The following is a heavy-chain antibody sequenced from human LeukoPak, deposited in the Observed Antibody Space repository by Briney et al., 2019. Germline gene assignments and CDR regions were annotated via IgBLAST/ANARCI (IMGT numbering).Heavy chain of an antibody. CDR1: GYTFTNYG. V-gene: IGHV1-18*01. J-gene: IGHJ1*01. D-gene: IGHD4-11*01. CDR3: ARDKAVTTELTQYFQH. CDR2: ISAYNGYT. Sequence: ASVKVSCKASGYTFTNYGVSWVRQAPGQGLEWMGWISAYNGYTNYAQKFQFRVTMATDTSTSTAYMELRSLTSDDTAVYYCARDKAVTTELTQYFQHWGQGTLVTVSS.